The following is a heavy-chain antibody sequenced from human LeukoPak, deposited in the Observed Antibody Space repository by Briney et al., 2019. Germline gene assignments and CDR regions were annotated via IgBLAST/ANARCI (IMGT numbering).Heavy chain of an antibody. CDR2: IYCSGST. J-gene: IGHJ4*02. D-gene: IGHD2/OR15-2a*01. V-gene: IGHV4-59*01. CDR3: ARGSIVASVDY. CDR1: GDSISSYY. Sequence: SETLSLTCTVSGDSISSYYWSWIRQPPGKGPEWIGYIYCSGSTNYNPSLKSRVTISVDTSKNQFSLKLSSVTAADTAVYYCARGSIVASVDYWGQGTLVTVSS.